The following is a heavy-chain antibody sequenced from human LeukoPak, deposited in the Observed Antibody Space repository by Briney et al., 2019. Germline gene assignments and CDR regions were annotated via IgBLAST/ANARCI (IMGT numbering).Heavy chain of an antibody. CDR2: INTNTGNP. CDR3: SITMVRGKLDY. CDR1: GYTFTSYA. J-gene: IGHJ4*02. D-gene: IGHD3-10*01. V-gene: IGHV7-4-1*02. Sequence: ASVKVSCKASGYTFTSYAMNWVRQAPGQGLEWMGWINTNTGNPTYAQGFTGRFVFSLDTSVSTAYLQISSLKAEDTAVYYCSITMVRGKLDYWGQGTLVTVSS.